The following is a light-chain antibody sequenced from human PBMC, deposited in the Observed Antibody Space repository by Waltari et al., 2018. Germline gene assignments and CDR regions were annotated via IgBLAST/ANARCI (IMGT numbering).Light chain of an antibody. CDR3: QTGGHGTWV. Sequence: QLVLTQSPSASASLGASVKLTCTLRSGHSSHVIACLQQQPEKGPRYLMKVNSDGSHNKGDEIPDRFSGSSSGAERYLTISSLQSEDEADYYCQTGGHGTWVFGGGTKLTVL. V-gene: IGLV4-69*01. CDR2: VNSDGSH. J-gene: IGLJ3*02. CDR1: SGHSSHV.